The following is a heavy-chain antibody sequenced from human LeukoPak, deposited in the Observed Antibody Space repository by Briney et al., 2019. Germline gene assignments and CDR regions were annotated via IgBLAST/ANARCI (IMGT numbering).Heavy chain of an antibody. D-gene: IGHD1-26*01. CDR1: GFTFRNYW. CDR2: IYSDGSTT. J-gene: IGHJ4*02. CDR3: AKSGTHVGVFDY. Sequence: PGGSLRVSCAASGFTFRNYWMNWVRQAPGKGLVWVSRIYSDGSTTNHADSVDSVKGRFTISRDNAKNRLYLQMNSLRAEDTAVYYCAKSGTHVGVFDYWGQGTLVSVSS. V-gene: IGHV3-74*01.